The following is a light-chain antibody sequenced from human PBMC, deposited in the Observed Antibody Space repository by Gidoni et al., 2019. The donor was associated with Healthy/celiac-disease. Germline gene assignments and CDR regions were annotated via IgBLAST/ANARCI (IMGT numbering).Light chain of an antibody. V-gene: IGLV3-1*01. CDR3: QAWESSTVV. J-gene: IGLJ2*01. CDR2: QDS. CDR1: KLGDKY. Sequence: SYELTQPPSVSVSPGQTASITCSGDKLGDKYYFWYHQKPGHSPVLVIYQDSKRPSGIPERFSGSNPGNTATLTISGTQAMDEADYYCQAWESSTVVFGGGTKLTVL.